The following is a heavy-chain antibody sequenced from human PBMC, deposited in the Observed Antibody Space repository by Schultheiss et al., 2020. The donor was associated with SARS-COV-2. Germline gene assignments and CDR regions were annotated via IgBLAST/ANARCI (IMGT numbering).Heavy chain of an antibody. CDR3: ATSLFGGVIVNFDY. V-gene: IGHV1-2*02. CDR2: INVNSGGT. J-gene: IGHJ4*02. D-gene: IGHD3-16*02. Sequence: ASVKVSCKASGYTFTSYYMHWMRQAPGQGLEWMGWINVNSGGTDYAQKFQGRVTMTRDTSISTAYMELSSLRSEDTAVYYCATSLFGGVIVNFDYWGQGTLVNVSS. CDR1: GYTFTSYY.